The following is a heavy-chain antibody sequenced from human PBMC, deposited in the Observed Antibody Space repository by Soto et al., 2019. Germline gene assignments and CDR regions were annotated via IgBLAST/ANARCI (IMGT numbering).Heavy chain of an antibody. Sequence: EVQLVESGGGLVQPGGSLRLSCAASGFTFSSYEMNWVRQAPGKGLEWVSYISSSGSTIYYADSVKGRFTISRDNAKNSLYLQMNSLRAEDTAVYYCAREGIVVVTADAFDIWGQGTMVTVSS. CDR1: GFTFSSYE. D-gene: IGHD3-22*01. J-gene: IGHJ3*02. V-gene: IGHV3-48*03. CDR3: AREGIVVVTADAFDI. CDR2: ISSSGSTI.